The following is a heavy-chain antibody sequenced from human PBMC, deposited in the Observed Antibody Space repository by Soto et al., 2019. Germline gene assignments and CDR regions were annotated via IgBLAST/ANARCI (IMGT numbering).Heavy chain of an antibody. Sequence: GGSLRLSCAASGFTFSSYAMSWVRQAPGKGLEWVSAISGSGGSTYYADSVKGRFTISRDSSKNTLYLQMNSLRAEDTAVYYCAKVLKQWLVRFFDYWGQGTLVTVSS. D-gene: IGHD6-19*01. CDR1: GFTFSSYA. V-gene: IGHV3-23*01. CDR2: ISGSGGST. J-gene: IGHJ4*02. CDR3: AKVLKQWLVRFFDY.